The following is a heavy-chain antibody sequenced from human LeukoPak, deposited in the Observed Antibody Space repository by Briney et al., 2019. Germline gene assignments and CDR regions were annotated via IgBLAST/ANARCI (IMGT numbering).Heavy chain of an antibody. J-gene: IGHJ4*02. Sequence: GGSLRLSCAASGFTFSGYAMSWVRQAPGKGLEWVSVISSKDGSTYYADSVKGRFTISRDNSKNTLYLQMNSLRAEDTAAYYCAKVSTSFWYYYDSSGYLYWGQGTLVIVSS. CDR3: AKVSTSFWYYYDSSGYLY. V-gene: IGHV3-23*01. D-gene: IGHD3-22*01. CDR1: GFTFSGYA. CDR2: ISSKDGST.